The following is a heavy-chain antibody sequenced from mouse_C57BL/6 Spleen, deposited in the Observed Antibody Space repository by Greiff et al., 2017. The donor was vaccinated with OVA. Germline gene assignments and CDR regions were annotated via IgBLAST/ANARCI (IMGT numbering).Heavy chain of an antibody. J-gene: IGHJ3*01. CDR2: IYPGSGST. CDR1: GYTFTSYW. Sequence: QVQLKQPGAELVKPGASVKMSCKASGYTFTSYWITWVKQRPGPGLEWIGDIYPGSGSTNYNEKFKSKATLTVDTSSSTAYMQLSSLTSEDSAVYYCARGHDYDVRVFAYWGQGTLVTVSA. D-gene: IGHD2-4*01. V-gene: IGHV1-55*01. CDR3: ARGHDYDVRVFAY.